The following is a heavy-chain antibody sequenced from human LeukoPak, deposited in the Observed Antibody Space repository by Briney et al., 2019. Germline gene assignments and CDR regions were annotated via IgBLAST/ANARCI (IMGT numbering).Heavy chain of an antibody. CDR1: GGSFSGYY. Sequence: SETLSLTCAVYGGSFSGYYWSWIRQPPGKGLEWIGEINHSGSTNYNPSLKSRVTISVDTSKNQFSLKLSSVTAADTAVYYCARRWGATTPWYFDYWGQGTLVTVSS. CDR2: INHSGST. J-gene: IGHJ4*02. V-gene: IGHV4-34*01. CDR3: ARRWGATTPWYFDY. D-gene: IGHD1-26*01.